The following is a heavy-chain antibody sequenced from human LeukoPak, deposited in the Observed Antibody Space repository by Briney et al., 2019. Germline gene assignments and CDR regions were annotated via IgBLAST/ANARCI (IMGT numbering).Heavy chain of an antibody. CDR2: IKRKSDGETR. CDR1: GFTFSNAW. CDR3: TKGIVGASTDWLDP. V-gene: IGHV3-15*01. Sequence: GGSLRLSCAASGFTFSNAWMSWVRQAPGKGLEWVGRIKRKSDGETRDYGAPVKGRFSISRDDSRSKLYLQMNSLKTDDTAVYYCTKGIVGASTDWLDPWGQGTLVTVSS. D-gene: IGHD1-26*01. J-gene: IGHJ5*02.